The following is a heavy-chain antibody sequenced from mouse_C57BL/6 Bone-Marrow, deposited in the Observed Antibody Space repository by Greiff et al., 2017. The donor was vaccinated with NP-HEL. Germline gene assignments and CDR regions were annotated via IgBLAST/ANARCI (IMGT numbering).Heavy chain of an antibody. V-gene: IGHV1-81*01. D-gene: IGHD1-1*01. CDR3: AREVYYYGSSHLFAY. Sequence: QVQLQQSGAELARPGASVKLSCKASGYTFTSYGISWVKQRTGQGLEWIGEIYPRSGNTYYNEKFKGKATLTADKSSSTAYMELRSLPSEDSAVYFCAREVYYYGSSHLFAYWGQGTLVTVSA. CDR2: IYPRSGNT. J-gene: IGHJ3*01. CDR1: GYTFTSYG.